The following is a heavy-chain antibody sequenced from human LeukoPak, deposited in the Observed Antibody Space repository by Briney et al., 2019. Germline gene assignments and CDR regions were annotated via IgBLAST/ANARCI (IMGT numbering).Heavy chain of an antibody. CDR3: ARGEWFGELLYPAHTDFDY. CDR2: INPNSGGT. D-gene: IGHD3-10*01. V-gene: IGHV1-2*02. CDR1: GYTFTGYY. Sequence: ASVKVSCKASGYTFTGYYMHWVRQAPGQGLEWRGWINPNSGGTNYAQKFQGRVTMTRDTSISTAYMELSRLRSDDTAVYYCARGEWFGELLYPAHTDFDYWGREPWSPSPQ. J-gene: IGHJ4*02.